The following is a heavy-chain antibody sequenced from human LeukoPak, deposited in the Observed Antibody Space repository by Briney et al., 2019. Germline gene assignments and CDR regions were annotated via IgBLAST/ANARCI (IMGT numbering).Heavy chain of an antibody. D-gene: IGHD6-19*01. CDR1: GFTFSSYA. J-gene: IGHJ4*02. Sequence: GGSLRLSCAASGFTFSSYAMSWVRQAPGKGLEWVSGISVSGGSTYYADSVKGRFTISRDNSKNTLYLQMNSLRAEDTAVYYCAHDGYGSGWPFDYWGQGTLVTVSS. CDR2: ISVSGGST. V-gene: IGHV3-23*01. CDR3: AHDGYGSGWPFDY.